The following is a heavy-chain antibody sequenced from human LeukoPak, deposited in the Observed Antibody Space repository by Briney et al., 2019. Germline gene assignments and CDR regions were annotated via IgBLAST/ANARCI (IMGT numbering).Heavy chain of an antibody. J-gene: IGHJ4*02. CDR2: ISGNGGIT. Sequence: GGSLRLSCAASGFTFSNPAMSWVRQAPGTGLEWVSAISGNGGITYYADSVKGQFTISRDNSKNTLYLQMNTLRADDTAGYYCARKSPSGGDDYWGQGTLVTVSS. V-gene: IGHV3-23*01. D-gene: IGHD2-21*02. CDR3: ARKSPSGGDDY. CDR1: GFTFSNPA.